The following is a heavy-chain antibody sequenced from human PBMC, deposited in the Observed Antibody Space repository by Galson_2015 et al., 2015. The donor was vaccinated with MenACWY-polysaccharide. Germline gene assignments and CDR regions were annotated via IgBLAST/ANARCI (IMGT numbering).Heavy chain of an antibody. J-gene: IGHJ1*01. D-gene: IGHD3-22*01. CDR3: ARDLRSGYYYEGYFQH. Sequence: SVKVSCKASGYTFTSYGISWVRLAPGQGLEWMGWISAYNGNTNYAQKLQGRVTMTTDTSTSTAYMELRSLRSDDTAVYYCARDLRSGYYYEGYFQHWGQGTLVTVSS. CDR2: ISAYNGNT. CDR1: GYTFTSYG. V-gene: IGHV1-18*01.